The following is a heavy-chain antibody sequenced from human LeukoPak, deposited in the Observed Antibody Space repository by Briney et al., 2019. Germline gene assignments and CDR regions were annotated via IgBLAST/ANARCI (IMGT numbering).Heavy chain of an antibody. V-gene: IGHV4-59*01. Sequence: SETLSLTCTVSDDSISDYYQGWIRQPPGKGLEWIGYFYNSGRSTYNPSLKSRVTISADTSKNHFSLKLNSVTTADTAVYYCTRGAGWLIDYWGQGILVTVSS. D-gene: IGHD3-16*01. J-gene: IGHJ4*02. CDR1: DDSISDYY. CDR2: FYNSGRS. CDR3: TRGAGWLIDY.